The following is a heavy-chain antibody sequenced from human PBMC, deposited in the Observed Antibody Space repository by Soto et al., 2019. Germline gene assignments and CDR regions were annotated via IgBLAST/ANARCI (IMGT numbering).Heavy chain of an antibody. CDR2: IYYSGST. CDR1: GGSISSYY. J-gene: IGHJ5*02. CDR3: ARAEAQLAARPSALRFDP. V-gene: IGHV4-59*01. Sequence: SETLSLTCTVSGGSISSYYWSWIRQPPGKGLEWIGYIYYSGSTNYNPSLKSRVTISVDTSKNQFSLKLSSVTAADTAVYYCARAEAQLAARPSALRFDPWGQGTLVTVSS. D-gene: IGHD6-6*01.